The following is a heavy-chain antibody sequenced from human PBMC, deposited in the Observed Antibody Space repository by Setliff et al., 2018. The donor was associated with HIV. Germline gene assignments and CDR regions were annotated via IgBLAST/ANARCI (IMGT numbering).Heavy chain of an antibody. CDR2: IYFSGSV. J-gene: IGHJ4*02. CDR1: GDSISSSRSF. Sequence: SETLSLTCTVSGDSISSSRSFWGWIRQSPGKGLELIGSIYFSGSVFYNPSLNSRVIISIDTSRNQFSLKLSSVTGADTAVYYCARVSSVIELQGGDYFDSWGQGLLVTVSS. CDR3: ARVSSVIELQGGDYFDS. D-gene: IGHD1-7*01. V-gene: IGHV4-39*07.